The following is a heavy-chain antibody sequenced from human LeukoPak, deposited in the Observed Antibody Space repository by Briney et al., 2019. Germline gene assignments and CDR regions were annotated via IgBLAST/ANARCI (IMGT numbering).Heavy chain of an antibody. CDR1: GFTFSSYA. J-gene: IGHJ4*02. Sequence: GGSLRLSCAASGFTFSSYAMSWVRQAPGKGLEWVSAISGRGGSTYYADSVKGRFTISRDNSKNTLYLQMNSLRAEDTAVYYCAKGIRLLEWLLADYWGQGTLVTVSS. V-gene: IGHV3-23*01. D-gene: IGHD3-3*01. CDR2: ISGRGGST. CDR3: AKGIRLLEWLLADY.